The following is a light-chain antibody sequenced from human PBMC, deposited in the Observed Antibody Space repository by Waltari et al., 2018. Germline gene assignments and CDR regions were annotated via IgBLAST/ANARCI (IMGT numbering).Light chain of an antibody. J-gene: IGKJ2*01. V-gene: IGKV3-15*01. Sequence: EIVMTQSPATLSVSPGERATLSCRASQSVGSDLAWYQQKPGQAPSLLIYGASTRVTSVPARFSGSGSGTEFTLTISSLQSEDFAVYYCQQYNKWPPYTFGQGTKLEIK. CDR1: QSVGSD. CDR2: GAS. CDR3: QQYNKWPPYT.